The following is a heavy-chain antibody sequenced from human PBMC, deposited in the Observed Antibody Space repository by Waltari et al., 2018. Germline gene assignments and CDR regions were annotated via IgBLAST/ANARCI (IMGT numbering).Heavy chain of an antibody. V-gene: IGHV4-4*02. CDR1: GDSMSSRDF. J-gene: IGHJ4*02. CDR3: ARDRGRGLYLDS. D-gene: IGHD2-15*01. CDR2: VHRSGKT. Sequence: QVQLQESGPGLVKPSGTLSLTCTVSGDSMSSRDFCSWVRQSPEKGLEWIGQVHRSGKTNYNPSLESRVAISIDMSNNQFSRKVTATTAADTAVYYCARDRGRGLYLDSWGQGTLVTVSP.